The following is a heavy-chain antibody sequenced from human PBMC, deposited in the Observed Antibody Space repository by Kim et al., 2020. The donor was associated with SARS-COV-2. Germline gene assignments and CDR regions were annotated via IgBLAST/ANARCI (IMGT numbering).Heavy chain of an antibody. CDR3: ARSRQLRGVTFDY. V-gene: IGHV3-48*01. J-gene: IGHJ4*02. Sequence: GGSLRLSCAASGFTFSSYSMNWVRQAPGKGLEWVSFISNNNSPTYYADSVKGRFTISRDNAKNSLYLQMNRLRAEDKAVYYCARSRQLRGVTFDYWGQGSLVTLSS. D-gene: IGHD3-10*01. CDR1: GFTFSSYS. CDR2: ISNNNSPT.